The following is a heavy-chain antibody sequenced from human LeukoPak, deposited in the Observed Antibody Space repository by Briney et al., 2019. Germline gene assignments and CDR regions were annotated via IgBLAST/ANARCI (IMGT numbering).Heavy chain of an antibody. V-gene: IGHV4-59*01. J-gene: IGHJ4*02. CDR1: GGSLTSYY. CDR3: ARPYRSGWHGSFDY. D-gene: IGHD6-19*01. CDR2: IYYSGST. Sequence: TSETLSLTCTVSGGSLTSYYWSWIRQPPGKGLEWIGNIYYSGSTNYNPSLKSRVTISVDTSKNKFSLKLSSVTAADTAVYFCARPYRSGWHGSFDYWGQGSLVTVSS.